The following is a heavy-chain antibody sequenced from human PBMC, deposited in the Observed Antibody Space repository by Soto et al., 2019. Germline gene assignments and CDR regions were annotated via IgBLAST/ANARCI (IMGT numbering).Heavy chain of an antibody. CDR2: IIPSFGTA. V-gene: IGHV1-69*01. CDR1: GGTFSSYA. D-gene: IGHD3-9*01. Sequence: QVQLVQSGAEVKKPGSSVKVSCKASGGTFSSYAISWVRQAPGQGLEWMGGIIPSFGTANYAQKFRGRVTIPADESTSTAYMELSSLRSKDTAVYSCAREGGKGILPGYLGLAFDYWGQGTLVTVSS. CDR3: AREGGKGILPGYLGLAFDY. J-gene: IGHJ4*02.